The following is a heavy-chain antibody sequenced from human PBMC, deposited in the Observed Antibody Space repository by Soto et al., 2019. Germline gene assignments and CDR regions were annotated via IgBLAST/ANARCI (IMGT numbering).Heavy chain of an antibody. CDR2: IIPIFGTA. J-gene: IGHJ6*02. CDR1: GGTFSSYA. V-gene: IGHV1-69*01. Sequence: QVQLVQSGAEVKKPGSSVKVSCKASGGTFSSYAISWVRQAPGQGLEWMGGIIPIFGTANYAQKFQGRVTITADESTSTVYMELSSLRSEDTAVYYCAREVVAATAYYYYYGMDVWGQGTTVTVSS. CDR3: AREVVAATAYYYYYGMDV. D-gene: IGHD2-15*01.